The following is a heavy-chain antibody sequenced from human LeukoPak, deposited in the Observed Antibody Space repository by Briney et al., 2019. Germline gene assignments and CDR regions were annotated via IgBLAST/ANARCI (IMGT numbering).Heavy chain of an antibody. CDR3: ASSTGWVPAAMSTYYYYYMDV. D-gene: IGHD2-2*01. Sequence: ASVTVSCKASGYTFTGYYMHWLRQAPGQGLEWVGWINPNSGGTNYAQKFQGRGTMTRDKSISTAYMELSRLRSDDTGVYYCASSTGWVPAAMSTYYYYYMDVWGKGTTVTVSS. V-gene: IGHV1-2*02. J-gene: IGHJ6*03. CDR1: GYTFTGYY. CDR2: INPNSGGT.